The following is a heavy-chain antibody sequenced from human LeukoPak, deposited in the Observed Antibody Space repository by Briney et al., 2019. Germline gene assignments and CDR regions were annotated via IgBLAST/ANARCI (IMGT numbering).Heavy chain of an antibody. D-gene: IGHD1-26*01. CDR1: GFTVSSNY. V-gene: IGHV3-53*01. CDR2: IYSGGST. CDR3: AKGTWDLLPSHYYYGMDV. J-gene: IGHJ6*02. Sequence: GGSLRLSCAASGFTVSSNYMSWVRQAPGKGLEWVSVIYSGGSTYYADSVKGRFTISRDNSKNTLYLQMNSLRAEDTAVYYCAKGTWDLLPSHYYYGMDVWGQGATVTVSS.